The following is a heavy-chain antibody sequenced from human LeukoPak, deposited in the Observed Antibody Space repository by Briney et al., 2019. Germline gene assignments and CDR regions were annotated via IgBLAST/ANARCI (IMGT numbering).Heavy chain of an antibody. D-gene: IGHD3-22*01. CDR3: AREPYYYDSSALYYYYMDV. V-gene: IGHV4-39*07. J-gene: IGHJ6*03. Sequence: SETLSLTCTVSGGSISTNSYYWGWIRQPPGKGLKWIGSIYYSGSTYYNPSLKSRVTISVDTSKNQFSLKLSSVTAADTAVYYCAREPYYYDSSALYYYYMDVWGKGTTVTVSS. CDR2: IYYSGST. CDR1: GGSISTNSYY.